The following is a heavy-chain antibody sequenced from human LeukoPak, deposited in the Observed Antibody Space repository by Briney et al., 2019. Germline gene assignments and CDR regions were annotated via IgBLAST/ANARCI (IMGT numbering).Heavy chain of an antibody. CDR2: IIPIFGTA. Sequence: SVKVSCKASGGTFSSYAISWVRQAPGQGLEWMGGIIPIFGTANYAQKFQGRVTITADKSTSTAYMELRSLRSDDTAVYYCARDMGPEIYSGSYKWGQGTLVTVSS. CDR3: ARDMGPEIYSGSYK. D-gene: IGHD1-26*01. J-gene: IGHJ4*02. V-gene: IGHV1-69*06. CDR1: GGTFSSYA.